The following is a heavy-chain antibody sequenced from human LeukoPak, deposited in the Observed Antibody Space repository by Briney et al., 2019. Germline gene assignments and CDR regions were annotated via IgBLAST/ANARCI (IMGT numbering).Heavy chain of an antibody. V-gene: IGHV3-74*01. D-gene: IGHD6-13*01. Sequence: PGGSVEPACPASGYTISSYQMHWARQAPGKGLVWVSRIDTDGSSTSYADSVKGRFTISRDNAKNTLYLQMSSLRAEDTALYYCILAAALTEFDSWSQPPRVTVSS. CDR2: IDTDGSST. CDR1: GYTISSYQ. CDR3: ILAAALTEFDS. J-gene: IGHJ4*02.